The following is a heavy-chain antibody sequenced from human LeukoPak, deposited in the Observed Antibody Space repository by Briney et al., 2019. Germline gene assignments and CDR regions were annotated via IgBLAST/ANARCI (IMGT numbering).Heavy chain of an antibody. J-gene: IGHJ4*02. V-gene: IGHV3-23*01. Sequence: GGSLRLSCLASGFTFSNYAMSWVRQAPGKGLEWVSGITISGRTAYYADSVNGRFTISRDNFKNALYLQMNSLIAEDTAVYYCAKRGCDTNVCPYYFDYWGQGTLVTVSS. D-gene: IGHD2-8*01. CDR1: GFTFSNYA. CDR3: AKRGCDTNVCPYYFDY. CDR2: ITISGRTA.